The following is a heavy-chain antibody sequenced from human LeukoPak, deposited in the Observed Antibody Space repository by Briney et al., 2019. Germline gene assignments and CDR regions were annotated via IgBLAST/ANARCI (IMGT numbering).Heavy chain of an antibody. V-gene: IGHV3-30*02. CDR1: GFTFNTYG. Sequence: GGSLRLSCAASGFTFNTYGMHWVRQAPDKGLEWVAFIRYDGADKYYADSVKGRFTISRDNSKNTLYLQMNSLRAEDTAVYYCAKVLSKGGGYYLTDYWGQGTQVTVSS. CDR3: AKVLSKGGGYYLTDY. J-gene: IGHJ4*02. D-gene: IGHD3-22*01. CDR2: IRYDGADK.